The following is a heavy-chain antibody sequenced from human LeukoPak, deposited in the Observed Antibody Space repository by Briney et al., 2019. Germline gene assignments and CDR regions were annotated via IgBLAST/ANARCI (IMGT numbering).Heavy chain of an antibody. CDR2: IKSTTDGGTT. CDR1: GFTFNTYG. Sequence: GGSLRLSCAASGFTFNTYGMHWVRQAPGKGLEWVGRIKSTTDGGTTDYAAPVKGRFTISRDDSKNTLSLQMNSLKTEDTAVYYCTTDPDYSGYDPRFGYWGQGTLVTVSS. CDR3: TTDPDYSGYDPRFGY. D-gene: IGHD5-12*01. J-gene: IGHJ4*02. V-gene: IGHV3-15*01.